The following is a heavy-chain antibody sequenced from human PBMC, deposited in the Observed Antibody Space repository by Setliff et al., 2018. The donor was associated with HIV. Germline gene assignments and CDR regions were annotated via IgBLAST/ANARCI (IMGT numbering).Heavy chain of an antibody. CDR3: ARDLRIPYYGMDV. Sequence: ASVKVSCKASGYTFTTYDISWVRQASGQGLEWLGWMNPNSGNTGYAQNFQSRVTMTRNTSITTAYMELSSLGSEDTAVYYCARDLRIPYYGMDVWGQGTTVTVSS. CDR1: GYTFTTYD. J-gene: IGHJ6*02. D-gene: IGHD4-17*01. CDR2: MNPNSGNT. V-gene: IGHV1-8*01.